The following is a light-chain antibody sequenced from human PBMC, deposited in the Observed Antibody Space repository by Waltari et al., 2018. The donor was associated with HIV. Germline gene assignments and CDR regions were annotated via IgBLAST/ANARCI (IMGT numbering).Light chain of an antibody. V-gene: IGKV1-39*02. CDR1: QGVGQY. CDR3: QQTMTAPYT. J-gene: IGKJ2*01. CDR2: AAL. Sequence: DVQMTQSPSFLSASVGDSVSITCRASQGVGQYLNWYQQKPGKAPKLLIYAALTKQPGVRWRFTGGGLGTGFALAIDSLQPDDAATYFCQQTMTAPYTFGPGT.